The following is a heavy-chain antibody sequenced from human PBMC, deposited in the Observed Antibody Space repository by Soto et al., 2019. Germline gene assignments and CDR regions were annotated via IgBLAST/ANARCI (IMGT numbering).Heavy chain of an antibody. CDR2: ISYDGSNK. CDR1: GFTFSSYG. J-gene: IGHJ4*02. Sequence: GGSLRLSCAASGFTFSSYGMHWVRQAPGKGLEWVAVISYDGSNKYYADSVKGRFTISRDNSKNTLYLQMNSLRAEDTAVYYCAKDRGYNYPLYFDYWGQGTLVTVPQ. V-gene: IGHV3-30*18. D-gene: IGHD5-12*01. CDR3: AKDRGYNYPLYFDY.